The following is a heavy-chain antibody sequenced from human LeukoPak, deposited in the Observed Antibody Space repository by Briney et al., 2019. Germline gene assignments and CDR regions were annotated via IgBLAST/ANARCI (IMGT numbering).Heavy chain of an antibody. CDR3: AGEQQLWLF. CDR1: EFTFSTYW. CDR2: IKQDGSEK. D-gene: IGHD5-18*01. Sequence: GGSLRLSCAASEFTFSTYWMSWVRQAPGKGLEWVADIKQDGSEKYYVDSVKGRFTISRDNAKNSLYLQMNSLRAEDTAVYYCAGEQQLWLFWGQGTLVTVSS. J-gene: IGHJ4*02. V-gene: IGHV3-7*01.